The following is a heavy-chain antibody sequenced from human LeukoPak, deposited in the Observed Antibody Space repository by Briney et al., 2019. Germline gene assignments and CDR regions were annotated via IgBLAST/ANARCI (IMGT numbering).Heavy chain of an antibody. D-gene: IGHD5-18*01. V-gene: IGHV1-2*02. J-gene: IGHJ5*02. Sequence: ASVKASCKASGYTFTGYYMHWVRQAPGQGLEWMGWIKPNSGGTNYAQKFQGRVTMTRDTSITTAYTELNRLRSDDTAVYYCARDTAMVTYWFDPWGQGTLVTVSS. CDR3: ARDTAMVTYWFDP. CDR1: GYTFTGYY. CDR2: IKPNSGGT.